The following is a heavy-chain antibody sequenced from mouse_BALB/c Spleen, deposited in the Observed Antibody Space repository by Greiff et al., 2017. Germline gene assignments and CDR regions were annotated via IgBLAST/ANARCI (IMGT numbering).Heavy chain of an antibody. D-gene: IGHD6-1*01. CDR2: IDPANGNT. V-gene: IGHV14-3*02. CDR1: GFNIKDTY. CDR3: ARASSSIYYFDY. Sequence: EVQVVESGAELVKPGASVKLSCTASGFNIKDTYMHWVKQRPEQGLEWIGRIDPANGNTKYDPKFQGKATITADTSSNTAYLQLSSLTSEDTAVYYCARASSSIYYFDYWGQGTTLTVSS. J-gene: IGHJ2*01.